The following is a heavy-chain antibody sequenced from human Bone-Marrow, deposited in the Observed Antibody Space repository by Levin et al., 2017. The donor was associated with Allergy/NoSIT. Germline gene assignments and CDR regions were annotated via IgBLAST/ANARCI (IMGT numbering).Heavy chain of an antibody. CDR2: VTWNGGST. CDR3: ARVRHFAVIADAFDV. Sequence: GGSLRLSCAASGFTFEDHGMSWARQAPWKGLEWVSGVTWNGGSTGYAESVKGRFTISRDNAKNSLYLQLNSLRAEDTALYYCARVRHFAVIADAFDVWGQGTMVAVSS. CDR1: GFTFEDHG. J-gene: IGHJ3*01. D-gene: IGHD2/OR15-2a*01. V-gene: IGHV3-20*04.